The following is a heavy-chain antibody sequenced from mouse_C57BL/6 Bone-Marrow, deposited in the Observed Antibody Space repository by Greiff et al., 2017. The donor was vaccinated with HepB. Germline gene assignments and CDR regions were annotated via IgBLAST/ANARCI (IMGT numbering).Heavy chain of an antibody. V-gene: IGHV7-4*01. J-gene: IGHJ3*01. CDR2: IRNKANGYTT. D-gene: IGHD1-1*01. Sequence: EVQAVESGGGLVQPGASLRLSCAASGFTFNDYQMSWVRQAPGKAPEWLALIRNKANGYTTEYTASVKGRFTISRDNSQNILYLQMNTLRAEDSATYYCVKAVSSGSSYTWFAYWGQGTLVTVSA. CDR3: VKAVSSGSSYTWFAY. CDR1: GFTFNDYQ.